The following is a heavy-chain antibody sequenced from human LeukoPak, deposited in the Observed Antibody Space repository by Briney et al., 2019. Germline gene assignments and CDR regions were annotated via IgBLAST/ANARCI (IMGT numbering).Heavy chain of an antibody. V-gene: IGHV3-7*01. D-gene: IGHD3-16*01. CDR2: IKHDGSGK. Sequence: PGGSLRLSCAASGFSLNSDWMDWVRQAPGKGLEWVANIKHDGSGKNCLDSVKGRFTISRDNAQNSLYLQMNGLRVEDSAVYYCTRRLDDWGQGTLVTVSS. J-gene: IGHJ4*02. CDR1: GFSLNSDW. CDR3: TRRLDD.